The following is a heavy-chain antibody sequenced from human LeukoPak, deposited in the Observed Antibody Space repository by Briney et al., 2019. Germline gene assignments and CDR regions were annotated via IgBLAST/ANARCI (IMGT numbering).Heavy chain of an antibody. CDR2: ISGSGGST. Sequence: GGSLRLSCAASGFTFSSYSMNWVRQAPGKGLEWVSAISGSGGSTYYADSVKGRFTISRDNSKNTLYLQMNSLRAEDTAVYYCAKDPVAGDYYYYGMDVWGQGTTVTVSS. J-gene: IGHJ6*02. CDR1: GFTFSSYS. CDR3: AKDPVAGDYYYYGMDV. V-gene: IGHV3-23*01. D-gene: IGHD6-19*01.